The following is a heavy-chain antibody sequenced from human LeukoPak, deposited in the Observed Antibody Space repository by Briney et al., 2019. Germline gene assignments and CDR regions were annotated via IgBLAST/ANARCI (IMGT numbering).Heavy chain of an antibody. V-gene: IGHV1-69*13. CDR3: AGSGSRYSYYYYYMDV. Sequence: SVKVSCXASGGTFSSYAISWVRQALGQGLEWMAGIIPIFGTANYAQKFQGRVTITADESTSTAYMELSSLRSEDTAVYYCAGSGSRYSYYYYYMDVWGKGTTVTVSS. D-gene: IGHD1-1*01. CDR1: GGTFSSYA. CDR2: IIPIFGTA. J-gene: IGHJ6*03.